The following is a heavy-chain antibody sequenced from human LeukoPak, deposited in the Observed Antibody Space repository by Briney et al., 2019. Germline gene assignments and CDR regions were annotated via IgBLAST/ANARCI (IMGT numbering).Heavy chain of an antibody. Sequence: GASVKVSCKASGYTFTGYYMHWVRQAPGQGLEWMGWINPNSGGTNYAQKFQGGVTMTRDTSISTAYMELSRLRSDDTAVYYCARGGVVVPAAIGYYYYGMDVWGQGTTVTVSS. J-gene: IGHJ6*02. D-gene: IGHD2-2*01. CDR3: ARGGVVVPAAIGYYYYGMDV. CDR1: GYTFTGYY. CDR2: INPNSGGT. V-gene: IGHV1-2*02.